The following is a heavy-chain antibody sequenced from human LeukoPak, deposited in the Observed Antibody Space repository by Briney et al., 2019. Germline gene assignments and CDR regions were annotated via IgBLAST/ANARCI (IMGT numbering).Heavy chain of an antibody. CDR1: GFTFDDYA. J-gene: IGHJ5*02. CDR2: IRSKAYGGTT. CDR3: TRSRQRLVRSDNWFDP. D-gene: IGHD6-13*01. V-gene: IGHV3-49*04. Sequence: HPGGSLRLSCTASGFTFDDYAMSWVRQAPGKGLEWVGFIRSKAYGGTTEYAASVKGRFTISRDDSKSIAYLQMNSLKTEDTAVYYCTRSRQRLVRSDNWFDPWGQGTLVTVSS.